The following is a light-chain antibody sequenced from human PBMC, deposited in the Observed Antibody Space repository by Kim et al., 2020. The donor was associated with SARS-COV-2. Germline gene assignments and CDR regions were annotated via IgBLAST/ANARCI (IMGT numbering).Light chain of an antibody. Sequence: DIQMTQSPSSLSASVGDRVTITCRASQSITRYLNWYQQKPGKVPTVLIYSASSLESGVPSRFSGSGYGTDFTLTISSLQPEDSATYYCQQSYSTMWTFGQGTKVDIK. CDR1: QSITRY. J-gene: IGKJ1*01. CDR2: SAS. V-gene: IGKV1-39*01. CDR3: QQSYSTMWT.